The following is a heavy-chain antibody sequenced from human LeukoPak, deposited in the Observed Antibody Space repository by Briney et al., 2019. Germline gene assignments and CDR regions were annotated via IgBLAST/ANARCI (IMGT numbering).Heavy chain of an antibody. D-gene: IGHD1-14*01. J-gene: IGHJ4*02. Sequence: GWSLRLSCPASGFTFSSYGMHWVRQAPCKGLEWVAVISYDGSNKYYADSVKGRFTIPRDNSKNTLYLQMNSLRAEDTAVYYCATDFSDRSDYWDQGPLVLVSS. CDR3: ATDFSDRSDY. CDR2: ISYDGSNK. V-gene: IGHV3-30*03. CDR1: GFTFSSYG.